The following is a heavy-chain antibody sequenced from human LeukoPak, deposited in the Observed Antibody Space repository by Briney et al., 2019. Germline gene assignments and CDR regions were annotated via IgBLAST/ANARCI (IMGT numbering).Heavy chain of an antibody. CDR2: ISAYNGNT. J-gene: IGHJ5*02. D-gene: IGHD4-17*01. V-gene: IGHV1-18*01. Sequence: ASVKVSCKASGYTFTSYGISWVRQAPGQGLEWMGWISAYNGNTNYAQKLQGRVTMTTDTSTSTAYMELRSLRSDDTAAYYCARDADYPNWFDPWGQGTLVTVSS. CDR1: GYTFTSYG. CDR3: ARDADYPNWFDP.